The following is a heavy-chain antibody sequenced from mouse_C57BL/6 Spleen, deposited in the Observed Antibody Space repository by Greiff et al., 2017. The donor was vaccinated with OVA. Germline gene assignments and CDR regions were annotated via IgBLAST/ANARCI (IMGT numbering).Heavy chain of an antibody. Sequence: EVQRVESGPGLVTPSQSLSLTCSVPGYSLTSGYYWHWIRQFPGNQLEWMGYISYDGSNNYNPSLKKRKSITRDTSKNQCFRKWNSVTTEDTATYYCARDPYDGYYGDYFDYWGQGTTLTVSS. CDR3: ARDPYDGYYGDYFDY. CDR1: GYSLTSGYY. CDR2: ISYDGSN. V-gene: IGHV3-6*01. J-gene: IGHJ2*01. D-gene: IGHD2-3*01.